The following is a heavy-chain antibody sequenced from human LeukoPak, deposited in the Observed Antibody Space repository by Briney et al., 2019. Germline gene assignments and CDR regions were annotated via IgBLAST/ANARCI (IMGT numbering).Heavy chain of an antibody. CDR3: ARGPNYGGNSKDFDY. V-gene: IGHV4-59*12. CDR1: GGSISSYY. J-gene: IGHJ4*02. Sequence: SETLSLTCTVSGGSISSYYWSWIRQPPGKGLEWIGYIYYSGGTNYNPSLKSRITISVDTSKNQFSLKLSSVTAADTAVYYCARGPNYGGNSKDFDYWGQGTLVTVSS. D-gene: IGHD4-23*01. CDR2: IYYSGGT.